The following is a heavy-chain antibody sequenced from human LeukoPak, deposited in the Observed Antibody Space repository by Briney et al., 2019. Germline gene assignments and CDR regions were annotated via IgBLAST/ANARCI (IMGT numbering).Heavy chain of an antibody. Sequence: GGSLRLSCAASGFTFSSSWMTWVRQASGKGLEWVAHIKEDGTEEYYADSVKGRFTIPRDNAKNSLYLQMNSLRAEDTAVYYCARWNNDWEFDYWGQGTLVSVSS. CDR3: ARWNNDWEFDY. J-gene: IGHJ4*02. CDR1: GFTFSSSW. CDR2: IKEDGTEE. V-gene: IGHV3-7*05. D-gene: IGHD1/OR15-1a*01.